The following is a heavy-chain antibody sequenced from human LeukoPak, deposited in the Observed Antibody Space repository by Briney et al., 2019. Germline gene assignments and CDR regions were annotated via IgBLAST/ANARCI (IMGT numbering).Heavy chain of an antibody. Sequence: ASVKVSCKASGGTFSSYAISWVRQAPGQGLEWMGGIIPIFGTANYAQKFQGRVTITTDESTSAAYMELSSLRSEDTAVYYCARGLECSGGSCVDYWGQGTLVTVSS. V-gene: IGHV1-69*05. D-gene: IGHD2-15*01. CDR1: GGTFSSYA. CDR3: ARGLECSGGSCVDY. J-gene: IGHJ4*02. CDR2: IIPIFGTA.